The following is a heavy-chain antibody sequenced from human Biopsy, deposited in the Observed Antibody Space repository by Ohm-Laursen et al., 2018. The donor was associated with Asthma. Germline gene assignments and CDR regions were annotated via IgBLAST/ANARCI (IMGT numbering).Heavy chain of an antibody. V-gene: IGHV3-30*01. J-gene: IGHJ3*02. CDR1: GFGFSNFA. CDR3: VRDGTDDAFDI. CDR2: ISKDASTQ. Sequence: SLRLSCSASGFGFSNFAIHWVRQAPGKGLEWVGVISKDASTQDYADSVKGRFTMAGDNSKNTLDLQMNSLREEDTAVYYCVRDGTDDAFDIWGQGTVVSVSS. D-gene: IGHD1-1*01.